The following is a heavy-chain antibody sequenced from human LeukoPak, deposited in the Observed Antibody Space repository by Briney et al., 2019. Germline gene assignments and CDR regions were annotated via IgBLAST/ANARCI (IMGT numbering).Heavy chain of an antibody. CDR3: TTAYDFCTGSYTFGYY. D-gene: IGHD3-3*01. J-gene: IGHJ4*02. Sequence: GGSLRLSCAASGFTFNNAWMSWVRQAPGKGLEWVGRIKNRSGAGATDYAARMKDRFNISRDDSKNTRYLQMNSLKTEDTAVYHCTTAYDFCTGSYTFGYYWGQGTLVTVSS. CDR1: GFTFNNAW. V-gene: IGHV3-15*01. CDR2: IKNRSGAGAT.